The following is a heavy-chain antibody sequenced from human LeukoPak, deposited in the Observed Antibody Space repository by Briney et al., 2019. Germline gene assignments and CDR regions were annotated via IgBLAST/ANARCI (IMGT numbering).Heavy chain of an antibody. J-gene: IGHJ4*02. Sequence: SETLSLTCAVYGGSFSGYYWSWIRQPPGKGLEWIGEINHSGSTNYNPSLKSRVTISVDTSKNQFSLKLSSVTAADTAVYYCARETNNDYVWGSYPVVWGQGTLVTVSS. D-gene: IGHD3-16*01. CDR2: INHSGST. CDR1: GGSFSGYY. V-gene: IGHV4-34*09. CDR3: ARETNNDYVWGSYPVV.